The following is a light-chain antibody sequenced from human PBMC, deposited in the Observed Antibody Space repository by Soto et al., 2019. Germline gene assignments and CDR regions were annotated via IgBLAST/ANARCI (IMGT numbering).Light chain of an antibody. CDR3: SSYTSSSIVV. CDR1: SSDVGGYNY. J-gene: IGLJ2*01. V-gene: IGLV2-14*01. CDR2: DVS. Sequence: QSALTQPASESGSPGQSITISCTGTSSDVGGYNYVSWYQQHPGKAPKLMIYDVSNRPSGVSNRFSGSKSGNTASLTISGLQAEDEADYYCSSYTSSSIVVFGGGTQLTVL.